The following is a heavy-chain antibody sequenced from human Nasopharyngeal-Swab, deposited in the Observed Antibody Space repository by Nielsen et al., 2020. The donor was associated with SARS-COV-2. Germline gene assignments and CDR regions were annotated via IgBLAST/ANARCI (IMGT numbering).Heavy chain of an antibody. CDR1: GFTFSSYA. V-gene: IGHV3-15*01. J-gene: IGHJ6*03. Sequence: GGSLRLSCAASGFTFSSYAMSWVRQAPGKGLEWVGRIKSKTDGGTTDYAAPVKGRFTISRDDSKNTLYLQMNSLKTEDTAVYYCTTDIVVVPEPYYYYYYMDVWGKGTTVTVSS. CDR2: IKSKTDGGTT. CDR3: TTDIVVVPEPYYYYYYMDV. D-gene: IGHD2-2*01.